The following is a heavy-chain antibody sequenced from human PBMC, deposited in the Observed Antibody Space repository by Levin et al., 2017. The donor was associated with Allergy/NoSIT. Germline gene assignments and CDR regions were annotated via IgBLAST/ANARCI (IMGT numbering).Heavy chain of an antibody. V-gene: IGHV1-18*04. CDR1: GFSLSNFG. D-gene: IGHD2-8*01. J-gene: IGHJ3*01. CDR3: AREMAETPADTYDL. Sequence: GESLKISCKASGFSLSNFGLTWVRQAPGQGLDWMGWISPYNGDTKYAQNLQGRVTMTADTFTDTAYMELRSLRSDDTAVYYCAREMAETPADTYDLWGQGTRVTVSS. CDR2: ISPYNGDT.